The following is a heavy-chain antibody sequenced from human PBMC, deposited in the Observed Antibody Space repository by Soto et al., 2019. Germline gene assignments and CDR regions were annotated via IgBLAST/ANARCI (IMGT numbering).Heavy chain of an antibody. J-gene: IGHJ6*02. CDR3: ARHLSYSTSWYLGGMDV. CDR2: IYHSGST. D-gene: IGHD6-13*01. CDR1: GASISSSNW. V-gene: IGHV4-4*02. Sequence: SETLSLTCAVSGASISSSNWWSWVRQPPGKGLEWIGEIYHSGSTNYNPSLKSRVTISVDKSKNQISLKLRSETAADTAVYYCARHLSYSTSWYLGGMDVWGQGTTVTVSS.